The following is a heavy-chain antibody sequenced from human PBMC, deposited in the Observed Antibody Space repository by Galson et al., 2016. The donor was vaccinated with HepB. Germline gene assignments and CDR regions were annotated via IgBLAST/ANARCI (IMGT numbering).Heavy chain of an antibody. D-gene: IGHD3-10*01. CDR2: ISSNANTI. Sequence: LRLSCAASGFIFSDYYMSWIRQAPGKGLEWVSYISSNANTIYYADSVKGRFTISRDNARNSLYLQMNSLRAEDSAVYFCARLRASYYFGSWTPHNWFDPWGQGTLVTVSS. V-gene: IGHV3-11*01. CDR3: ARLRASYYFGSWTPHNWFDP. CDR1: GFIFSDYY. J-gene: IGHJ5*02.